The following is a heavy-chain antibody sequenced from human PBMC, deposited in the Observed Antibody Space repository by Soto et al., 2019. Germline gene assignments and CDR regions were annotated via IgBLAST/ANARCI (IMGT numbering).Heavy chain of an antibody. D-gene: IGHD3-10*01. Sequence: GGSLRLSCAASGFIFKMYWMHWVRQSPGKGLVWISRIYNDGTYSDYADSVRGRFTISRDNVNDTLYLQMNNLRADDSGLYYCTRGPRPISTGTGAYWGQGTQLTVSS. CDR1: GFIFKMYW. CDR2: IYNDGTYS. CDR3: TRGPRPISTGTGAY. V-gene: IGHV3-74*01. J-gene: IGHJ4*02.